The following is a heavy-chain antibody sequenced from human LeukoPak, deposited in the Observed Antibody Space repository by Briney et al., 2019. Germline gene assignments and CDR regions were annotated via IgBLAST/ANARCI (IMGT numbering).Heavy chain of an antibody. D-gene: IGHD3-10*01. Sequence: GASVKVSCKASGYTSTSYGISWVRQAPGQGLEWMGWISAYNGNTNYVQKLQGRVTMTTDTSTSTAYMELRSLRSDDTAVYYWARAMVRGVILHYYGMDVWGQGTTVTVSS. CDR3: ARAMVRGVILHYYGMDV. J-gene: IGHJ6*02. CDR1: GYTSTSYG. CDR2: ISAYNGNT. V-gene: IGHV1-18*01.